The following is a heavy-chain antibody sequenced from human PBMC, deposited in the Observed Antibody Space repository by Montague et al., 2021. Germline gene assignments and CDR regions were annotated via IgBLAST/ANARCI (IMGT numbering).Heavy chain of an antibody. CDR2: IYYSGNS. V-gene: IGHV4-39*07. J-gene: IGHJ5*02. CDR3: ARVFSSWYVGWFDP. D-gene: IGHD6-13*01. Sequence: SETLSLTCTVSGASITSNIYYWVWTRQSPGKGLEWIGSIYYSGNSFYQPSLKSRITMAVGTSKNQFSLKLSSVTAAATAIYYCARVFSSWYVGWFDPWGQGTLVTVSS. CDR1: GASITSNIYY.